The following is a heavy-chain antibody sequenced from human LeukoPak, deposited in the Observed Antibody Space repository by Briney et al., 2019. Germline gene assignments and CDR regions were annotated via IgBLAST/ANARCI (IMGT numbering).Heavy chain of an antibody. Sequence: GGSLKLSCAASGFTFSGSAMHWVRQASGEGLEWVGRIRSKANSYATAYAASVKGRFTISRDDSKNTAYLQMNSLKTEDTAVYYCTRHEAGYYGSGDTDYWGQGTLVTVSS. D-gene: IGHD3-10*01. CDR1: GFTFSGSA. CDR2: IRSKANSYAT. V-gene: IGHV3-73*01. CDR3: TRHEAGYYGSGDTDY. J-gene: IGHJ4*02.